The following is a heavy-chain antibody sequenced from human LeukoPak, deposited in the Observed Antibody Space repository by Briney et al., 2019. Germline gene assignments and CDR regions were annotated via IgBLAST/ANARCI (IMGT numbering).Heavy chain of an antibody. CDR1: GGSISSSSYY. J-gene: IGHJ4*02. CDR3: ASSPGVAGTI. V-gene: IGHV4-39*01. CDR2: IYYSGST. D-gene: IGHD6-19*01. Sequence: PSETLSLTCTVSGGSISSSSYYWGWIRQPPGKELEWIGSIYYSGSTYYNPSLKSRVTISVDTSKNQFSLKLSSVTAADTAVYYCASSPGVAGTIWGQGTLVTVSS.